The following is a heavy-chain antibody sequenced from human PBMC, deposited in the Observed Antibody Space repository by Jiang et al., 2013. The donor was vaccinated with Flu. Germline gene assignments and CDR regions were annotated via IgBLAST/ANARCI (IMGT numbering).Heavy chain of an antibody. J-gene: IGHJ4*02. D-gene: IGHD6-13*01. Sequence: GIINPSGGSTSYAQKFQGRVTMTRDTSTSTVYTELSSLRSEDTAVYYCAREALGSSSWSFGYWGQGTLVTVSS. V-gene: IGHV1-46*01. CDR2: INPSGGST. CDR3: AREALGSSSWSFGY.